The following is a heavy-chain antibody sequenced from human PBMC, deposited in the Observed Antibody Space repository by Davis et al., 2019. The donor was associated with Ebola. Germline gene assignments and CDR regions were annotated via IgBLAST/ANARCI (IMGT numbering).Heavy chain of an antibody. J-gene: IGHJ5*02. CDR1: GYMFTAYG. V-gene: IGHV1-18*01. CDR3: ARDGCSDSRCYTRTGNWLDP. Sequence: AASVKVSCKTSGYMFTAYGITWVRQAPGQGLEWLGWISGYNGRTNLAQNVQGRVTLTTDTSTSTAYMELTSLRVDDTAVYYCARDGCSDSRCYTRTGNWLDPWSQGTQVTVSS. CDR2: ISGYNGRT. D-gene: IGHD2-2*02.